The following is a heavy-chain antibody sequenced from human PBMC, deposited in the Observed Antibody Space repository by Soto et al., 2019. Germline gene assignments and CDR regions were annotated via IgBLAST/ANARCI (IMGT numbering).Heavy chain of an antibody. Sequence: EVQLLESGGGLVQPGGSLRLSCAASGLTFSSYAMTWVRQAPGQGLEWVSSISGSGAATYYADSVQGRFTISRDNSKNTVSLQVSSLRGEDTAVYYCAKSMRSGSLPRTPFAYWGPGSLVTVSS. D-gene: IGHD3-10*01. J-gene: IGHJ4*02. V-gene: IGHV3-23*01. CDR2: ISGSGAAT. CDR3: AKSMRSGSLPRTPFAY. CDR1: GLTFSSYA.